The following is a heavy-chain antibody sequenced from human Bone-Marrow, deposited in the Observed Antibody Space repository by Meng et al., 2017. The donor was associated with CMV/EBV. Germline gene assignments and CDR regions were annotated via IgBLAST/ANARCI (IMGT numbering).Heavy chain of an antibody. CDR2: SNHSGGT. Sequence: GAVYGRSLGGYEGSWIRQPQGKGLEWIGESNHSGGTNNNPSLKSRVTISVDTSKNQFSLKLSSVTAADTAVYYCARGLSSSDWLDPWGQGTLVTVSS. V-gene: IGHV4-34*01. D-gene: IGHD6-6*01. J-gene: IGHJ5*02. CDR3: ARGLSSSDWLDP. CDR1: GRSLGGYE.